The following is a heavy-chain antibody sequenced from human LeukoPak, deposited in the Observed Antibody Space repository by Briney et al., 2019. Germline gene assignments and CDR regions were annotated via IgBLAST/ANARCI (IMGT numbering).Heavy chain of an antibody. J-gene: IGHJ5*02. CDR2: ISHSGST. CDR3: ARDLNYFDSSGYPLP. D-gene: IGHD3-22*01. CDR1: GGSLSSYS. Sequence: SETLSLTCAVSGGSLSSYSWSWIRQPPGKGLEWRGEISHSGSTTYNPSLKSRVNLSVATSKNKFSLKLSSVTAADTAVYFCARDLNYFDSSGYPLPWGQGTLVTVSS. V-gene: IGHV4-34*01.